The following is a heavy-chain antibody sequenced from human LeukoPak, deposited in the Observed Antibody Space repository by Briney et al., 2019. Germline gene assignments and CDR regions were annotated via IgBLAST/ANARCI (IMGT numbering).Heavy chain of an antibody. CDR2: IYTSGST. CDR1: GGSISTYY. J-gene: IGHJ3*02. D-gene: IGHD3-22*01. Sequence: SETLSLTCTVSGGSISTYYWSWIRQPAGKGLEWIGRIYTSGSTNYNPSLKSRVTMSVDTSKNQFSLKLSSVTAADTAVYYCARDKTYYYDSGAFDIWGQGTMVTVSS. V-gene: IGHV4-4*07. CDR3: ARDKTYYYDSGAFDI.